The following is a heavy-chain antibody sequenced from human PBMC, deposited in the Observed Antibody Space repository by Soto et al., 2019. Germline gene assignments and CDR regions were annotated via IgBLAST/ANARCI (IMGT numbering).Heavy chain of an antibody. CDR3: ARDVSQGYCSGGSCYFFDY. J-gene: IGHJ4*02. CDR2: ISSSSSYI. V-gene: IGHV3-21*01. Sequence: GGSLRLSCAASGFTFSSYSMNWVRQAPGKGLEWVSSISSSSSYIYYADSVKGRFTISRDNAKNSLYLQMNSLRAEDTAVYYCARDVSQGYCSGGSCYFFDYWGQGTLVTVSS. CDR1: GFTFSSYS. D-gene: IGHD2-15*01.